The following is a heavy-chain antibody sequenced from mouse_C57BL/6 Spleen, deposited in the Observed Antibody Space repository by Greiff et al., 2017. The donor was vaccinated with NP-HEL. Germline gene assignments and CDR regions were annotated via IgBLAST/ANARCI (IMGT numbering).Heavy chain of an antibody. D-gene: IGHD1-1*01. CDR2: IYPGNSDT. CDR1: GYTFTSYW. CDR3: TRDGSSLWYFDV. J-gene: IGHJ1*03. V-gene: IGHV1-5*01. Sequence: VQLQQSGTVLARPGASVKMSCKTSGYTFTSYWMHWVNQRPGQGLEWIGAIYPGNSDTSYNQKFKGKAKLTAVTSASTAYMELSSLTNEDSAVYYCTRDGSSLWYFDVWGTGTTVTVSS.